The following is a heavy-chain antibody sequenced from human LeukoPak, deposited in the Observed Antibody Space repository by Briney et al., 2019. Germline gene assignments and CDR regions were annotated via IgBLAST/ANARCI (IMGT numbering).Heavy chain of an antibody. CDR3: VSGGLQIAAAGKTDAFDI. CDR1: GGSISSSSYY. Sequence: SETLSLTCTVSGGSISSSSYYWGWIRQPPGKGLEWIGSIYYSGSTYYNPSLKSRVTISVDTSKNQFSLKLSSVTAADTAVYYCVSGGLQIAAAGKTDAFDIWGPGTMVTVSS. CDR2: IYYSGST. D-gene: IGHD6-13*01. V-gene: IGHV4-39*07. J-gene: IGHJ3*02.